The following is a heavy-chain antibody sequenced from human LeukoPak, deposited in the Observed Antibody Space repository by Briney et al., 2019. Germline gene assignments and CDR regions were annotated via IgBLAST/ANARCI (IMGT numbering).Heavy chain of an antibody. V-gene: IGHV3-7*01. CDR3: ARDLDNGDVIDY. CDR1: GFTFSSYW. Sequence: PEGSLRLSCAASGFTFSSYWMSWVRQAPGKGLEWVANIKQDGSEKYYVDSVKGRFTISRDNAKDSLYLQMNSLRAEDTAVYYCARDLDNGDVIDYWGQGTLVTVSS. CDR2: IKQDGSEK. D-gene: IGHD4-17*01. J-gene: IGHJ4*02.